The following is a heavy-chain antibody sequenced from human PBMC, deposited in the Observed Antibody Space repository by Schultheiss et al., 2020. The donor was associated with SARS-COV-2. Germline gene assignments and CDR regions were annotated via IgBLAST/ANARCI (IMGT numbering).Heavy chain of an antibody. CDR2: INHSGST. V-gene: IGHV4-34*01. J-gene: IGHJ4*02. CDR1: GGSFSGYY. CDR3: ASTRSRRATAVDY. Sequence: SQTLSLTCAVYGGSFSGYYWSWIRQPPGKGLEWIGEINHSGSTNYNPSLKSRVTISVDTSKNQFSLKLSSVTAADTAVYYCASTRSRRATAVDYWGQGTLVTVSS. D-gene: IGHD2-15*01.